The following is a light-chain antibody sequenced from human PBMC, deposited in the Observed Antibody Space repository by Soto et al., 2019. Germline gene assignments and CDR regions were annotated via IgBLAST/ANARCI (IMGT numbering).Light chain of an antibody. J-gene: IGLJ1*01. V-gene: IGLV2-14*01. CDR1: SSDVGGYNS. Sequence: QSALTQPASVSGSPGQSITISCTGTSSDVGGYNSVSWYQQHPGKAPKLIIYEVTNRPSGVSSRFSASKSDNTASLTISGLQAEDEADYYCTSYTPTLTLGSVFGTGTKLTVL. CDR2: EVT. CDR3: TSYTPTLTLGSV.